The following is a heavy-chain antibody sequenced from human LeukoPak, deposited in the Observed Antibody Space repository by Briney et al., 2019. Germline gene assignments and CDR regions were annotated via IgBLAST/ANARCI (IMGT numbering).Heavy chain of an antibody. D-gene: IGHD2-2*01. CDR3: ARKYCRSSSCYVAFDY. V-gene: IGHV5-51*01. J-gene: IGHJ4*02. CDR2: IYPSDSDT. Sequence: GESLKISCKGSGYSFNSYWIGWVRQMPGKGLEWMGIIYPSDSDTRYSPSFQGQVTISADKSIDTAYLQWSSLKASDTAMYYCARKYCRSSSCYVAFDYWGQGTLVTVSS. CDR1: GYSFNSYW.